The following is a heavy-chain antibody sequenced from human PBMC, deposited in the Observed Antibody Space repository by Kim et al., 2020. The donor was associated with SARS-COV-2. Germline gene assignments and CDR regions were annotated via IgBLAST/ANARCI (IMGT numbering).Heavy chain of an antibody. J-gene: IGHJ4*02. V-gene: IGHV3-9*01. CDR3: ASQRYSSGWRY. CDR1: GFTFDDYA. Sequence: GGSLRLSCAASGFTFDDYAMHWVRQAPGKGLEWVSGISWDSGSIGYADSVKGRFTISRDNAKNSLYLQMNSLRAEDTALYYCASQRYSSGWRYWGQGTLVTVSS. CDR2: ISWDSGSI. D-gene: IGHD6-19*01.